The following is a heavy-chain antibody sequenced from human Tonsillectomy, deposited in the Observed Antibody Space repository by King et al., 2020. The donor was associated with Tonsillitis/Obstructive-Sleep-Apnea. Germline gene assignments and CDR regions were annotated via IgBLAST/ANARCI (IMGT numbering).Heavy chain of an antibody. CDR2: IYYSAST. CDR1: GGSISSGGYY. V-gene: IGHV4-31*03. Sequence: QLQESGPGLVKPSQTLSLTCTVSGGSISSGGYYWSWIRQHPGKGLEWIGYIYYSASTYYNPSLKSRVTISLDASKNQFSLKLSSVTAADTAVYYCAGEVTTGAYDYWGQGTLVTVSS. CDR3: AGEVTTGAYDY. J-gene: IGHJ4*02. D-gene: IGHD4-17*01.